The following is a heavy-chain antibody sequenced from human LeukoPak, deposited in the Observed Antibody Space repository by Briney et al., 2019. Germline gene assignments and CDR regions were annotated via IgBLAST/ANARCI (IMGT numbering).Heavy chain of an antibody. Sequence: GGSLRLSCAASGFTFSSYSMNWVRQAPGKGLEWVSSISSSSYIYYADSVKGRFTISRDNAKNSLYLQMNSLRAEDTAVYYCARASSYCSSTSCQAPHFDYWGQGTLVTVSS. J-gene: IGHJ4*02. CDR2: ISSSSYI. CDR1: GFTFSSYS. CDR3: ARASSYCSSTSCQAPHFDY. V-gene: IGHV3-21*01. D-gene: IGHD2-2*01.